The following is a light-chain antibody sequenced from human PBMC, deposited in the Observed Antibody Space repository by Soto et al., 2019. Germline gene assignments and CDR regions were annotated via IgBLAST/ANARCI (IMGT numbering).Light chain of an antibody. CDR2: DAS. J-gene: IGKJ2*01. V-gene: IGKV1-5*01. CDR3: QHYNSFPYT. CDR1: QSISGR. Sequence: DIQMTQSPSTLSASVGDRVTINCRASQSISGRLAWCQQKPGKAPKLLIYDASSLESGVPLRFSGSGSGTEFTLTISSLQPDDFATYYCQHYNSFPYTFGQGTKLEIK.